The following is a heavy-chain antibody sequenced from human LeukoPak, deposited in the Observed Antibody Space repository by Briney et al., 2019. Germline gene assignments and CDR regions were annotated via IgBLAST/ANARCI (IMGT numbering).Heavy chain of an antibody. CDR2: ILSGGAYT. CDR1: GFTFSDYS. CDR3: ARARSPSDH. V-gene: IGHV3-21*01. J-gene: IGHJ4*02. Sequence: GGSLRLSCAASGFTFSDYSMNWVRHAPGKGLEWVSSILSGGAYTYYADSVKGRFTISRDDAKNSLYLQMNSLRVEDTAMYYCARARSPSDHWGQGTLVTVSS.